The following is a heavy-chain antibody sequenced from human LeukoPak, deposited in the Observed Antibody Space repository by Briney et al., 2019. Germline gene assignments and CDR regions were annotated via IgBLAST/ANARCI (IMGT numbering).Heavy chain of an antibody. D-gene: IGHD3-10*01. CDR1: GFTFSSYS. Sequence: PGGSLRLSCAASGFTFSSYSMNWVRQAPGKGLEWVSSISSSSSYIYYADSVKGRFTISRDNAKNSLYLQMNSLRAEDTAVYYCARDARFGELSPNWFDPWGQGTLVTVSS. V-gene: IGHV3-21*01. CDR2: ISSSSSYI. J-gene: IGHJ5*02. CDR3: ARDARFGELSPNWFDP.